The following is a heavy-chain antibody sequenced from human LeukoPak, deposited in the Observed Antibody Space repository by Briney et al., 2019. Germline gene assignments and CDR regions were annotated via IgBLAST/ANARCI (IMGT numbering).Heavy chain of an antibody. Sequence: GGSLRLSCAASGFTFDDYTMHWVRQAPGKGLEWVSLISWDGGSTYYADSVKGRFTISRDNSKNSLYLQMNSLRTEDTALYYCAKDRGSIAAAGLFDYWGQGTLVTVSS. CDR3: AKDRGSIAAAGLFDY. J-gene: IGHJ4*02. CDR1: GFTFDDYT. V-gene: IGHV3-43*01. D-gene: IGHD6-13*01. CDR2: ISWDGGST.